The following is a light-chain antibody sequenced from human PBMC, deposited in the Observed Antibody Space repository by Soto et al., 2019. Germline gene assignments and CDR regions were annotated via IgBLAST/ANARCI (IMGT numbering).Light chain of an antibody. CDR1: SSDVGGYDF. V-gene: IGLV2-14*03. CDR2: NVS. J-gene: IGLJ1*01. CDR3: KSYTSSVTYV. Sequence: QSVLTQPASVSGSPGQSITISCTGSSSDVGGYDFVSWYQQYPGRAPKLIIYNVSHRPSGVSNRFYGSKSGNTASLTISGLQAEDVADYYCKSYTSSVTYVFGTGTKVTGL.